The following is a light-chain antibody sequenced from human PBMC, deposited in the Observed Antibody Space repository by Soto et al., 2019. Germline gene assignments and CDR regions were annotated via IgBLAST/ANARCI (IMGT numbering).Light chain of an antibody. Sequence: SSELTQSPSVSVAPGKTARITCGGNNIGSKSVHWYQQKPGQAPVLVIYYDSDRPSGIPERFSGSNSGNTATLTISRVEAGDEADYYCQVWDSSSDHPDAVFGGGTQLTVL. CDR3: QVWDSSSDHPDAV. V-gene: IGLV3-21*04. CDR2: YDS. J-gene: IGLJ7*01. CDR1: NIGSKS.